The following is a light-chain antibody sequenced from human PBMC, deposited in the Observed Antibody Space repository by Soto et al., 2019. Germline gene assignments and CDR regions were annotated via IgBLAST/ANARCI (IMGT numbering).Light chain of an antibody. J-gene: IGKJ2*01. V-gene: IGKV3-15*01. CDR3: HQYHNWPPYT. CDR1: QSVSSN. CDR2: GAS. Sequence: EIVMTQSPATLSASPGERATLSCRASQSVSSNLAWYQQKPGQPPRLLIYGASTMATGIPARFSGSGSGTEFTLTISSLQSEDFAVYYCHQYHNWPPYTFGPGTKLDIK.